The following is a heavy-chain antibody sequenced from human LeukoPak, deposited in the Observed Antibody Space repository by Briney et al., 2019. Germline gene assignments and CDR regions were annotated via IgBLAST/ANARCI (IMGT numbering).Heavy chain of an antibody. V-gene: IGHV3-23*01. Sequence: GGSLRLSCAASGFTFSTYAMSWVRQAPGKGLEWVSGISDSGGTTYYADSVKGRFTISRDNSKNTPYLQMNSLRAEDTAVYYCAKEMKSGGWPLDYWGQGVLVTVSS. D-gene: IGHD2-15*01. CDR2: ISDSGGTT. CDR1: GFTFSTYA. J-gene: IGHJ4*02. CDR3: AKEMKSGGWPLDY.